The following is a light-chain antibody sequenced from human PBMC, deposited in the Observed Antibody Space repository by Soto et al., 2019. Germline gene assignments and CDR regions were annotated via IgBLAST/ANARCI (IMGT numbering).Light chain of an antibody. J-gene: IGKJ5*01. Sequence: EIVLTQSPATLSLSPGERATLSCRASQSVGSYLAWYQQKPGQAPSLLIYDASLRASGIPARFSGSGSGTDFTLTISSLAPEDFAVYYYQQRSNWPPVTFGQGTRLEIK. CDR1: QSVGSY. CDR2: DAS. CDR3: QQRSNWPPVT. V-gene: IGKV3-11*01.